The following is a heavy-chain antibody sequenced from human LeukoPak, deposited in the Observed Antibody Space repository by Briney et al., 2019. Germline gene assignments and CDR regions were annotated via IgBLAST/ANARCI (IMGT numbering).Heavy chain of an antibody. D-gene: IGHD5-12*01. Sequence: VQLVESGGGVVQPGRSLRLSCAASGFSFSSYGMHWVRQAPGKGLEWVSSISSSSAYIYYADSMKGRFTSSRDNAKNSLFLQMNSLRAEDTAVYYCARAGHSAYKSGGDYWGQGTLVTVSS. J-gene: IGHJ4*02. V-gene: IGHV3-21*01. CDR3: ARAGHSAYKSGGDY. CDR2: ISSSSAYI. CDR1: GFSFSSYG.